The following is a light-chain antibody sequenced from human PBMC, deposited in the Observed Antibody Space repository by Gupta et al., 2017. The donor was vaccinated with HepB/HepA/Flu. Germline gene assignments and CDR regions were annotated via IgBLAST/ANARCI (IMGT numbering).Light chain of an antibody. J-gene: IGKJ1*01. CDR2: MVS. CDR3: QQDNSYPWT. Sequence: DILMTQSPSTLSASVGDRVTITCRASQSIYTWLAWYQQKPGKAPKILIYMVSSLKSGVPSRFSGSGSGTEFTLTISSLQPDDSATYYCQQDNSYPWTFGQGTKVEIK. V-gene: IGKV1-5*03. CDR1: QSIYTW.